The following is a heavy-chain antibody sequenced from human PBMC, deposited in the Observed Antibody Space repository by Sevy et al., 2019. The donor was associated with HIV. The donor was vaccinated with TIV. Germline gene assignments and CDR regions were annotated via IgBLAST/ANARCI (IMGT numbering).Heavy chain of an antibody. D-gene: IGHD1-26*01. J-gene: IGHJ4*02. Sequence: SETLSRTCTVSGGSITSLYWNWIRQPPGKGLEWIANIYYNGHINYKPSLKSRVTLSLDTSKNQFSLRLSSVTAADTAMYYCAGENAWGRGYSWGQGTLVTVSS. V-gene: IGHV4-59*08. CDR1: GGSITSLY. CDR2: IYYNGHI. CDR3: AGENAWGRGYS.